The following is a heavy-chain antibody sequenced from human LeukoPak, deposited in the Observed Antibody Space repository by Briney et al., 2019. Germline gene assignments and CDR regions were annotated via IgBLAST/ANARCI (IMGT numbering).Heavy chain of an antibody. CDR3: TRDQTPYY. CDR1: GFTFGHYA. J-gene: IGHJ4*02. CDR2: IRSKVYGGTP. V-gene: IGHV3-49*04. Sequence: GGSLRLSCTASGFTFGHYAMSWVRQAPGKGLEWVGFIRSKVYGGTPEYAASVKGRFTISRDDSKGIAYLQMNSLKTEDTAVYYCTRDQTPYYWGQGTLVTVSS.